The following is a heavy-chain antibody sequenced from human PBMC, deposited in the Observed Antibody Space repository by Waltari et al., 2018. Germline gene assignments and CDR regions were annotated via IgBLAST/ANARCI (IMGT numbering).Heavy chain of an antibody. CDR3: AGGAGSFETYWYFDL. CDR1: GGSLGSGGYS. V-gene: IGHV4-30-2*01. Sequence: QLQLQESGSGLVKPSQTLSLTFAASGGSLGSGGYSLGWLRQPPGKGREWIGYIYHSGCTYYNPALKHRRTTSADESKNQFALQLSSVTAADTAVYYCAGGAGSFETYWYFDLWGRGTLVTVSS. J-gene: IGHJ2*01. CDR2: IYHSGCT. D-gene: IGHD1-26*01.